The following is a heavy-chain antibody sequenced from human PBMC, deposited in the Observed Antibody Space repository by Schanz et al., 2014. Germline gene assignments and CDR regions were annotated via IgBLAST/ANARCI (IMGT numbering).Heavy chain of an antibody. CDR3: ARGGGPEDVFDI. Sequence: QVQLVQSGDEVKKPGASVKVSCKTSGYTFSDYGITWVRQAPGQGLEWVGWISPYAGNTHYFDKMEGRVTMTTDTSTSTACMELRSLRSDDTAMYYCARGGGPEDVFDIWGQGTILTVSS. D-gene: IGHD5-12*01. CDR1: GYTFSDYG. J-gene: IGHJ3*02. CDR2: ISPYAGNT. V-gene: IGHV1-18*01.